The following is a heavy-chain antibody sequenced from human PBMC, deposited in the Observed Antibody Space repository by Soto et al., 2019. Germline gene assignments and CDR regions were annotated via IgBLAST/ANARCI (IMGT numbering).Heavy chain of an antibody. J-gene: IGHJ6*03. Sequence: SETLSLTCAVSGVSISNYYWSWIRQPPGRGLEWIGYNHYSGGTNYNPSLKSRVIISLDTSTNQFLLKLSSVTAADTAVYYCARAPGYYYMDVWGQGTTVTVCS. V-gene: IGHV4-59*01. CDR1: GVSISNYY. CDR3: ARAPGYYYMDV. CDR2: NHYSGGT. D-gene: IGHD2-2*01.